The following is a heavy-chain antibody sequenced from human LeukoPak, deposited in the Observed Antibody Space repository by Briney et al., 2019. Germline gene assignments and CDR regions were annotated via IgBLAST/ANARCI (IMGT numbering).Heavy chain of an antibody. CDR2: ISYDERDK. J-gene: IGHJ4*02. D-gene: IGHD6-6*01. CDR3: AKGSYTSSSRGLDY. Sequence: GGSLRLSCAASGFTFNIYGMHWVRQAPGKGLEWVAAISYDERDKFYADSVKGRFTISRDNSKNILYLQMNSLGAEDTAVYYCAKGSYTSSSRGLDYWGQGTLVTVSS. V-gene: IGHV3-30*18. CDR1: GFTFNIYG.